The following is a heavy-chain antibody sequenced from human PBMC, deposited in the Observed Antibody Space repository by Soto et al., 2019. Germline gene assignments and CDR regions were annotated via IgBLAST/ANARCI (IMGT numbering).Heavy chain of an antibody. V-gene: IGHV4-30-2*01. Sequence: PSETLSLTCTVSGASITYGAYSWSWIRQTPGEGLEWIGYINHLETTFYNPSFESRLTLSIDRTKNQFSLNLKSMSAADRAVYFCARGGGFDSFDYWGQGILVTVS. J-gene: IGHJ4*02. CDR1: GASITYGAYS. D-gene: IGHD3-10*01. CDR3: ARGGGFDSFDY. CDR2: INHLETT.